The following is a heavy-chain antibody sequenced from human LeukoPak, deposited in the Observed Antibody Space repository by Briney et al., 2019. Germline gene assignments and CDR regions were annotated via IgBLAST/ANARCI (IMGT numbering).Heavy chain of an antibody. CDR1: GYTFTSYY. CDR2: INPSGGST. D-gene: IGHD6-13*01. Sequence: ASVKVSCKASGYTFTSYYMHWVRQAPGQGLEWMGIINPSGGSTSYAQKCRGRVTMTRATSKSTVYMELSSLRSEDTAVYYCARPTAAGTFQDWYFDLWGRGTLVTVSS. CDR3: ARPTAAGTFQDWYFDL. V-gene: IGHV1-46*01. J-gene: IGHJ2*01.